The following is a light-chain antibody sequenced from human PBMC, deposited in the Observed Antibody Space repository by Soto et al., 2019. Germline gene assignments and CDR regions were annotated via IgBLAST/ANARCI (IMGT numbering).Light chain of an antibody. CDR3: QQYYSTPPYT. Sequence: EIVLTQSPGTLSLSPGARATLSCRASQSVSSSYLAWYQQKPGQAPRLLIYGASSRATGIPDRFSGSGSGTDFTLTISRLEPEDFAVYYWQQYYSTPPYTFGQGTKLEIK. CDR2: GAS. V-gene: IGKV3-20*01. J-gene: IGKJ2*01. CDR1: QSVSSSY.